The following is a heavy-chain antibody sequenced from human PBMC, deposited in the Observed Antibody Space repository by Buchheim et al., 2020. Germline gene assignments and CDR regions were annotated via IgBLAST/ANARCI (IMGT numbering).Heavy chain of an antibody. Sequence: QVQLQESGPGLVKPSGTLSLTCAVSGGSISSSNWWSWVRQPPGKGLEWIGEIYHSGSHNYNPSLKSRVTISVTKPKNQFSLKLSSVTAADTAVYYCARVVVLVPAAMEVYSTRWFDPWGQGTL. V-gene: IGHV4-4*02. CDR2: IYHSGSH. D-gene: IGHD2-2*01. CDR1: GGSISSSNW. CDR3: ARVVVLVPAAMEVYSTRWFDP. J-gene: IGHJ5*02.